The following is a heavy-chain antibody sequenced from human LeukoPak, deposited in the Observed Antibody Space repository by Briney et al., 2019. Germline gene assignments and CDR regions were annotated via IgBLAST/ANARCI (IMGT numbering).Heavy chain of an antibody. V-gene: IGHV5-51*01. CDR2: IYPGDSDT. D-gene: IGHD6-13*01. Sequence: RGESLKISCKGSGSSFTSYWIGWVRQVPGKGLEWMGIIYPGDSDTRYSPSLQGQVTISADKSITTAYLQWSSLKASDTAMYYCARRGGGIAAAGIDFDFWGQGTLVTVSS. CDR3: ARRGGGIAAAGIDFDF. CDR1: GSSFTSYW. J-gene: IGHJ4*02.